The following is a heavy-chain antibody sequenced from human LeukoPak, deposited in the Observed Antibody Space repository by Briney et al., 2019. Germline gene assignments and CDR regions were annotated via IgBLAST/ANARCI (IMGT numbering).Heavy chain of an antibody. CDR1: GFTFSSYS. CDR2: MSSSGDSI. Sequence: GGSLRLSCAASGFTFSSYSMNWVRQAPGKGLQWVSSMSSSGDSIYLADSVKGRFSISRDSANNSLYLQMNSLGAEDTAVYYCAASGYDLDWYFDLWGRGTLVTVSS. CDR3: AASGYDLDWYFDL. D-gene: IGHD5-12*01. J-gene: IGHJ2*01. V-gene: IGHV3-21*01.